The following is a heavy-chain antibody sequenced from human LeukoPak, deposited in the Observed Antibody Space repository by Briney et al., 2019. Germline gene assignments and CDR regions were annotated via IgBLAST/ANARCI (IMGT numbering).Heavy chain of an antibody. V-gene: IGHV1-2*02. CDR2: INPNSGGT. CDR3: ARGCCVADAFDI. J-gene: IGHJ3*02. CDR1: GYTFTGYY. Sequence: ASVKVSCEASGYTFTGYYMHWVRQAPGQGLEWMGWINPNSGGTNYAQKFQGRVTMTRDTSISTAYMELSRLRSDDTAVYYCARGCCVADAFDIWGQGTMVTVSS. D-gene: IGHD2-21*01.